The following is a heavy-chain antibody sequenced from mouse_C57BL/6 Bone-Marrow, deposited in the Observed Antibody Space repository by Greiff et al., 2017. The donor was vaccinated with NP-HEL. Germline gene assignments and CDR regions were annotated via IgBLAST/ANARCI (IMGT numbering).Heavy chain of an antibody. J-gene: IGHJ2*01. CDR3: AGGYYPFDY. CDR1: GYTFTDYY. V-gene: IGHV1-26*01. CDR2: INPNNGGT. Sequence: EVQLQQSGPELVKPGASVTISCKASGYTFTDYYMNWVKQSHGKSLEWIGDINPNNGGTSYNQKFKGKATLTVDKSSSTAYMELRSLTSEDSAVYYCAGGYYPFDYWGQGTTLTVSS. D-gene: IGHD2-3*01.